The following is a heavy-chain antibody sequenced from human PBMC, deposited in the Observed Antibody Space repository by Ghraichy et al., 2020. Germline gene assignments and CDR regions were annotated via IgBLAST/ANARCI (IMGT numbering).Heavy chain of an antibody. D-gene: IGHD3-16*01. J-gene: IGHJ4*02. V-gene: IGHV3-30*03. CDR3: GTRGGGNYVDY. Sequence: GGSLRLSCAASGFNFSDFGMHWVRHTPGRGLEWVAVVGKRGNSEHYADSVRGRFTISRDNSKNTVSLQMNSLRPEDTAWYFCGTRGGGNYVDYRGQGTLVTVSP. CDR2: VGKRGNSE. CDR1: GFNFSDFG.